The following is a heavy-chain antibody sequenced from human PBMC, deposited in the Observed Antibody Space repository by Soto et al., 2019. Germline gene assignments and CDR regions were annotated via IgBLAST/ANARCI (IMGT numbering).Heavy chain of an antibody. D-gene: IGHD4-17*01. CDR1: GGSISSYY. V-gene: IGHV4-59*01. CDR3: ARADYEGHTHWFDP. CDR2: IYYSGST. J-gene: IGHJ5*02. Sequence: SETLSLTCAVSGGSISSYYWSWIRQPPGKGLEWIGYIYYSGSTNYNPSLKSRVTISVETSKNQFSLKLSSVTAADTAVYYCARADYEGHTHWFDPWGQGTLVTVSS.